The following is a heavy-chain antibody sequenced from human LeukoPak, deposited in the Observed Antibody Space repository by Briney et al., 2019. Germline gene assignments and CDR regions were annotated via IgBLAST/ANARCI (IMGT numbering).Heavy chain of an antibody. D-gene: IGHD5-12*01. V-gene: IGHV1-18*01. CDR1: GYTFTSYG. CDR3: AREYSGYDWGHFDY. CDR2: ISAYNGNT. Sequence: ASVKVSCKASGYTFTSYGISWVRQAPGQGLEWKGWISAYNGNTNYAQKLQGRVTMTTDTSTSTAYMELRSLRSDDTAVYYCAREYSGYDWGHFDYWGQGTLVTVSS. J-gene: IGHJ4*02.